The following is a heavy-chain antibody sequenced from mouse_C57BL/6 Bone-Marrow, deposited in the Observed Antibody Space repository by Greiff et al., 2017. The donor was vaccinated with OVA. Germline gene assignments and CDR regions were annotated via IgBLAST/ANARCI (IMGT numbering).Heavy chain of an antibody. CDR2: ISSGSSTI. CDR3: ARKIYYYGSSFAY. V-gene: IGHV5-17*01. D-gene: IGHD1-1*01. J-gene: IGHJ3*01. CDR1: GFTFSDYG. Sequence: EVQGVESGGGLVKPGGSLKLSCAASGFTFSDYGMHWVRQAPEKGLEWVAYISSGSSTIYYADTVKGRFTISRDNAKNTLFLQMTSLRSEDTAMYYCARKIYYYGSSFAYWGQGTLVTVSA.